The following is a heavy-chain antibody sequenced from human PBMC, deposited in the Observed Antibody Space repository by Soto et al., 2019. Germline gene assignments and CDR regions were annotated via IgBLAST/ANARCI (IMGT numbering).Heavy chain of an antibody. V-gene: IGHV3-11*03. CDR2: ISSSSRYI. CDR1: GFTFCDYH. D-gene: IGHD6-13*01. J-gene: IGHJ4*02. CDR3: ARSFFQQQVVPFDY. Sequence: GGSLRISCAASGFTFCDYHMSGIRQAPGKGLEWVSYISSSSRYINYADSVKGRFTISRDNAKNSLYLQMNSLRAGDTAVYYCARSFFQQQVVPFDYWGQGTLVTVSS.